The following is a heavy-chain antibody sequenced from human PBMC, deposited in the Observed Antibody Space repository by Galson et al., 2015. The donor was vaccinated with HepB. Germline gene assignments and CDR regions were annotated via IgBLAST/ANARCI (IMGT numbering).Heavy chain of an antibody. CDR2: ITTSAGST. J-gene: IGHJ4*02. CDR3: AKYGRAYFGVLTGAWVPSHFDY. D-gene: IGHD3-9*01. V-gene: IGHV3-23*01. CDR1: GFTFSTYA. Sequence: SLRLSCAASGFTFSTYAMSWVRQAPGKGLEWVSLITTSAGSTYYSDSVKGRFTISRDNSENTLYLQMNSLRAEDTAVYYCAKYGRAYFGVLTGAWVPSHFDYWGQGTLVTVSS.